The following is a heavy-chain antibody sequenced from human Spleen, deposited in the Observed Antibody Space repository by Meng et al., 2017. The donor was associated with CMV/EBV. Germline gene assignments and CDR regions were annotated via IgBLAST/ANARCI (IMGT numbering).Heavy chain of an antibody. CDR2: ISSSSSYI. Sequence: GESLKISCAASGFIFGNYAMSWVRQAPGKGLEWVSSISSSSSYIYYADSVKGRFTISRDNAKNSLYLQMNSLRAEDTAVYYCAREYCSSTSCIDAFDIWGQGTMVTVSS. V-gene: IGHV3-21*01. D-gene: IGHD2-2*01. CDR1: GFIFGNYA. J-gene: IGHJ3*02. CDR3: AREYCSSTSCIDAFDI.